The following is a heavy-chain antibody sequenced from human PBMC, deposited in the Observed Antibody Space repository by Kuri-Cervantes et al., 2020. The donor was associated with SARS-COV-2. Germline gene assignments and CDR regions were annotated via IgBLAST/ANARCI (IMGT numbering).Heavy chain of an antibody. CDR3: ARGREYCTGTSCYNF. CDR1: GYTFTSYD. CDR2: INPNSGNA. Sequence: ASVKVSCKASGYTFTSYDINWVRQATGQGPEWMGWINPNSGNAGYAQKFQGRVTMTRDTSISTAYMELSSLRSEDTAIYFCARGREYCTGTSCYNFWGQGTLVTVSS. V-gene: IGHV1-8*02. J-gene: IGHJ1*01. D-gene: IGHD2-2*02.